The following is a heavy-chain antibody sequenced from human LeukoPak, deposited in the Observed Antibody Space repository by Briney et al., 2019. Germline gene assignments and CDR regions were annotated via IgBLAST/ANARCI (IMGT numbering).Heavy chain of an antibody. D-gene: IGHD4-17*01. V-gene: IGHV3-33*01. CDR2: IWYDGSNK. Sequence: GGSLRLSCAASGFTFSSYGMHWVRQAPGKGLEGVAVIWYDGSNKYYADSVKGRFTISRDNSKNTLYLQMNSLRAEDTAVYYCARGAAYGYYYYYMDVWGKGTTVTVSS. CDR1: GFTFSSYG. CDR3: ARGAAYGYYYYYMDV. J-gene: IGHJ6*03.